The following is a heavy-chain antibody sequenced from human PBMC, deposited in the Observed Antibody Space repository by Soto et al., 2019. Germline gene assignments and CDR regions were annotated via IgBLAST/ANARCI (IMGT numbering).Heavy chain of an antibody. CDR3: AKVSGSGYDFDVLTSAFDI. Sequence: GGSLRLSCAASGFTFSSYGMHWVRQAPGKGLEWVAVISYDGSNKYYADSVKGRFTISRDNSKNTLYLQMNSLRAEDTAVYYCAKVSGSGYDFDVLTSAFDIWGQGTMVTVSS. V-gene: IGHV3-30*18. D-gene: IGHD5-12*01. CDR2: ISYDGSNK. CDR1: GFTFSSYG. J-gene: IGHJ3*02.